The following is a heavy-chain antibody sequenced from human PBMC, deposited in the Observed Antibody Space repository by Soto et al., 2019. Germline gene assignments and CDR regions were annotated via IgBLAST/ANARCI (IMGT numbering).Heavy chain of an antibody. CDR1: GGSISSGNSYA. CDR2: ISHTGRT. D-gene: IGHD3-16*01. CDR3: ARAVAPYVGTWFDP. J-gene: IGHJ5*02. V-gene: IGHV4-30-2*01. Sequence: QLQLQESGSGLVKPSQTLSLTCAVSGGSISSGNSYAWSWIRQPPGKGLEWIGSISHTGRTSYNPSLKGRVTMSVDKSKNQFSLKLSSVTAADMAVYYCARAVAPYVGTWFDPWGQGSLVIVSS.